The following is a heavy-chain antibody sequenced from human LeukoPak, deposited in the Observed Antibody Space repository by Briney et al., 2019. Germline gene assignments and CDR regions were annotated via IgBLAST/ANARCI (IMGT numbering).Heavy chain of an antibody. J-gene: IGHJ5*02. Sequence: SETLSLTCTVSGGSISSYYWSWIRQPPGKGLEWIGYIYYSGSTNYNPSLKSRVTISVDTSKNQFSLKLSSVTAADTAVYYCARVLGFWSGLVLRFDPWGQGTLVTVSS. CDR1: GGSISSYY. CDR3: ARVLGFWSGLVLRFDP. CDR2: IYYSGST. V-gene: IGHV4-59*01. D-gene: IGHD3-3*01.